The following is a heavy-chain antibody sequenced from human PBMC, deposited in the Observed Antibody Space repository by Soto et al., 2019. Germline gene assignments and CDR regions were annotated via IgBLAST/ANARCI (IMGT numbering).Heavy chain of an antibody. V-gene: IGHV3-7*01. CDR2: ISGDGSGK. Sequence: GGSLILSCAASGFNFSSYSMSWVRQAPGKGLEWVATISGDGSGKYYVDSVKGRFTISRDNAKNSLYLQMNSLRAEDTAVYYCASNIFYDFWSGYYAFDIWGRGTMVTVSS. CDR1: GFNFSSYS. D-gene: IGHD3-3*01. CDR3: ASNIFYDFWSGYYAFDI. J-gene: IGHJ3*02.